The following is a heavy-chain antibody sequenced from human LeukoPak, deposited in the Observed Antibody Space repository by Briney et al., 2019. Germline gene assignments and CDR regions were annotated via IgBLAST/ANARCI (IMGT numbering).Heavy chain of an antibody. V-gene: IGHV3-48*03. D-gene: IGHD3-22*01. CDR1: GFTFSNYE. CDR2: ISSSGSI. Sequence: PGGSLRLSCAASGFTFSNYEMNWVRQAPGKGLEWVSYISSSGSIYYADSVKGRFTISRDNAKNSLYLQMNSLSAEDTAIYYCASTNYYDSSGFSNWFDPWGQGTLVTVSS. CDR3: ASTNYYDSSGFSNWFDP. J-gene: IGHJ5*02.